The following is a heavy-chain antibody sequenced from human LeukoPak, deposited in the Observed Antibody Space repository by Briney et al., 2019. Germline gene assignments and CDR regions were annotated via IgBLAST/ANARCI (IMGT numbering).Heavy chain of an antibody. Sequence: GASVKVSCKASGGTFSSYAISWVRQAPGQGLEWMGGIIPIFGTANYAQKFQGRVTITADESTSTAYMELSSLRSEDTAVYYCARDPPGIVGATDAFDIWGQGTMVTVSP. CDR1: GGTFSSYA. CDR3: ARDPPGIVGATDAFDI. CDR2: IIPIFGTA. J-gene: IGHJ3*02. V-gene: IGHV1-69*13. D-gene: IGHD1-26*01.